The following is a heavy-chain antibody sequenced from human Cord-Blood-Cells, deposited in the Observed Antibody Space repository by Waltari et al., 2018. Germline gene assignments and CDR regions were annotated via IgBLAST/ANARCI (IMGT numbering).Heavy chain of an antibody. CDR3: ARGGECSSTSGYDY. J-gene: IGHJ4*02. CDR1: GGSFSGSY. D-gene: IGHD2-2*01. V-gene: IGHV4-34*01. Sequence: VQLQQWGAGLLKPSETLSLTCAVYGGSFSGSYWSWIRQPPGKGLEWIGEIKQSGSTNYNPSLKSRVTISVDTSKNQVSLKLSSVTAADTAVYYCARGGECSSTSGYDYWGQGTLVTVSS. CDR2: IKQSGST.